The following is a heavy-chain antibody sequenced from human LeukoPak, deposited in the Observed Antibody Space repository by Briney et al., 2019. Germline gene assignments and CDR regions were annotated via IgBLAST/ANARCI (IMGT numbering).Heavy chain of an antibody. CDR1: GFTVSSNY. V-gene: IGHV3-53*01. CDR2: IYTGGST. J-gene: IGHJ4*02. CDR3: ARVSKGNYFDY. Sequence: GGSLRLSCEVSGFTVSSNYVSWVRQAPGKGLECVSVIYTGGSTYYAASVKGRFTISRDNYKNTLYLQMNSLRAEDTAVYYCARVSKGNYFDYWGQGTLVTVSS.